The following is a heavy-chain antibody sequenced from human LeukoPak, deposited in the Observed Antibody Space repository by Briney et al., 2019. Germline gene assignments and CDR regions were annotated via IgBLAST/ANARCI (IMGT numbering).Heavy chain of an antibody. J-gene: IGHJ3*02. CDR1: GYTFTSYG. Sequence: GATVKVSCKAFGYTFTSYGITWVRQAPGQGLEWMGWISAYNGNTNSAQKLQGRVTMTTDTSTSTAYMELRSLRSEDTAVYYCARDRSSFSYAFDIWGQGTMVTVSS. CDR3: ARDRSSFSYAFDI. D-gene: IGHD6-6*01. V-gene: IGHV1-18*01. CDR2: ISAYNGNT.